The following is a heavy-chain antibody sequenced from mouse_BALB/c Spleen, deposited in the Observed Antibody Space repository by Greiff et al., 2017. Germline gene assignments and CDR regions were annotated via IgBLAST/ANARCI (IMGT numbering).Heavy chain of an antibody. CDR3: ARDVGDYAMDY. CDR2: IWAGGST. Sequence: VKLVESGPGLVAPSQSLSITCTVSGFSLTSYGVHWVRQPPGKGLEWLGVIWAGGSTNYNSALMPRLSISKDNSKSQVFLKMNSLQTDDTAMYYCARDVGDYAMDYWGQGTSVTVSS. D-gene: IGHD4-1*01. CDR1: GFSLTSYG. J-gene: IGHJ4*01. V-gene: IGHV2-9*02.